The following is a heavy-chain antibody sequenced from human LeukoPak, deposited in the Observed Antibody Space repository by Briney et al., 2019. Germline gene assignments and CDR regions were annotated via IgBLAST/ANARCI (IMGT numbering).Heavy chain of an antibody. CDR3: ARDRAWLAY. D-gene: IGHD6-19*01. Sequence: GGSLRVSCAASGFTFSDYYMSWIRQAPGKGLEWVSYISSSSSYTNYADSVKGRFTISRDNAKNSLYLQMNSLRAEDTAMYYCARDRAWLAYWGQGTLVTVSS. CDR2: ISSSSSYT. J-gene: IGHJ4*02. CDR1: GFTFSDYY. V-gene: IGHV3-11*06.